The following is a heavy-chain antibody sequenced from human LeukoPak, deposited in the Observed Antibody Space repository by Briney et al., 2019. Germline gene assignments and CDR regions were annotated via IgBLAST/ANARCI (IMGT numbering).Heavy chain of an antibody. CDR2: IYPGDSDI. CDR1: GYFFTSYW. V-gene: IGHV5-51*01. Sequence: GESLQISCKGFGYFFTSYWVGWVRQLPGKGLEWMGTIYPGDSDIRYSPSFQGQVTISPDKSISTAYLQWSSLKASDTAMYYCAAGRHSSTWYNYWGQGTLVTVSS. D-gene: IGHD6-13*01. CDR3: AAGRHSSTWYNY. J-gene: IGHJ4*02.